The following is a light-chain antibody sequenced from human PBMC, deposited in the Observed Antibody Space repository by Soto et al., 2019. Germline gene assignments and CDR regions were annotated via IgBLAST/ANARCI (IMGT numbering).Light chain of an antibody. Sequence: DIQMTQSPSSVSASVGDRVTITCRASQGISSSLAWYQQKPGKAPKLLIYDASSLESGVPSRFSGSGSGTEFTLTISSLQPDDFATYYCQQYNSYPWTFGQGTKVDIK. V-gene: IGKV1-5*01. CDR1: QGISSS. J-gene: IGKJ1*01. CDR2: DAS. CDR3: QQYNSYPWT.